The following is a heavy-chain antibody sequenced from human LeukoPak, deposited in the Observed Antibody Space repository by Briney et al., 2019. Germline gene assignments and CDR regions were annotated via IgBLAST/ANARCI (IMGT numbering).Heavy chain of an antibody. V-gene: IGHV3-7*01. Sequence: GGSLRLSCAASGFTFSSYWMSWVRQAPGKGLEWVANIKQDGSEKYYVDSVKGRFTISRDNAKNSLYLQMNSLRAEDTAVYYCATQRGVLRYFDWSNGNWFDPWGQGTLVTVSS. J-gene: IGHJ5*02. CDR1: GFTFSSYW. CDR3: ATQRGVLRYFDWSNGNWFDP. CDR2: IKQDGSEK. D-gene: IGHD3-9*01.